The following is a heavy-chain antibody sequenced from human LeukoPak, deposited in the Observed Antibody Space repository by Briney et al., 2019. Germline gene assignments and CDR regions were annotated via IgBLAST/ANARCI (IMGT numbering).Heavy chain of an antibody. J-gene: IGHJ4*02. CDR1: GFTFSSYA. CDR3: ATYGGNSVRAFDF. Sequence: QPGGSLRLSCSASGFTFSSYAMHWVRQAPGKGLEYVAAISSNGDNYYADSVKGRFTISRDNAKNSLYLQMSSLRAEDTAVYYCATYGGNSVRAFDFWGQGTLVTVSS. V-gene: IGHV3-64*04. CDR2: ISSNGDN. D-gene: IGHD4-23*01.